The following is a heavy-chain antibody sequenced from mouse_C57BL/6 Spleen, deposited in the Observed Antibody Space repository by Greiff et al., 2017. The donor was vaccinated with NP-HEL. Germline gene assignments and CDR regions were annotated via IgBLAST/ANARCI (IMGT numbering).Heavy chain of an antibody. CDR3: ARTGYDGYYAMDY. Sequence: QVQLKQSGAELVRPGTSVKMSCKASGYTFTNYWIGWAKQRPGHGLEWIGDIYPGGGYTNYNEKFKGKATLTADKSSSTAYMQFSSLTSEDSAIYYCARTGYDGYYAMDYWGQGTSVTVSS. J-gene: IGHJ4*01. D-gene: IGHD2-2*01. CDR2: IYPGGGYT. CDR1: GYTFTNYW. V-gene: IGHV1-63*01.